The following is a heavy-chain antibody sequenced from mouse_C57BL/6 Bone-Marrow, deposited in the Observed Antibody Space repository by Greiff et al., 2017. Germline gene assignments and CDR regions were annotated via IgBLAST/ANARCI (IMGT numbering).Heavy chain of an antibody. Sequence: EVKLMESGGGLVQPGGSLKLSCAASGFTFSDYYLYWVRQTPEQRLAWVAYISNCGGSTYYPDTVKGRFTISRDNAKNTRYLQMSRLKSEYTAMDYCESETRLAYWGQGTLVTVSA. D-gene: IGHD1-3*01. V-gene: IGHV5-12*01. CDR1: GFTFSDYY. J-gene: IGHJ3*01. CDR2: ISNCGGST. CDR3: ESETRLAY.